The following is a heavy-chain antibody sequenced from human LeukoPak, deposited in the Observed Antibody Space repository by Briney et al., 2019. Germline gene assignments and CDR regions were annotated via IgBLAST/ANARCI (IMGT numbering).Heavy chain of an antibody. CDR3: ARHAEAFDI. V-gene: IGHV4-59*08. Sequence: SETLSLTCTVSGGSISSYYWSWLRQPPGKGLEWIGYIYYSGSTNYNPSLKSRVTISVDTSKNQFSLKLTSVTAADTAVYYCARHAEAFDIWGRGTMVTVSS. J-gene: IGHJ3*02. CDR2: IYYSGST. CDR1: GGSISSYY. D-gene: IGHD1-14*01.